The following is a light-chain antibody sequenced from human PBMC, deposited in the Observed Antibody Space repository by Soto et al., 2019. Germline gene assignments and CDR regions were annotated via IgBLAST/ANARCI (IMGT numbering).Light chain of an antibody. J-gene: IGLJ2*01. Sequence: QSVLTQPPSVSAAPGQKVTISCSGSSSNIGKNYVSWYQQFPGTAPKVLIYETNKRPSGIPDRFSGSKSGTSATLGITGLQTGDEADYYCGTWDSSLSVGVFGGGTKVTVL. CDR1: SSNIGKNY. CDR3: GTWDSSLSVGV. V-gene: IGLV1-51*02. CDR2: ETN.